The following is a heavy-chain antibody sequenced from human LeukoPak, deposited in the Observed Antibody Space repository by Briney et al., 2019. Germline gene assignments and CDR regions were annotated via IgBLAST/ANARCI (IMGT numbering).Heavy chain of an antibody. J-gene: IGHJ6*03. CDR2: IYYSGTT. D-gene: IGHD2-15*01. V-gene: IGHV4-39*01. CDR3: ASFYCSGGSCYQYFSYYYMDV. CDR1: GGLISISTYY. Sequence: SETLSLTCTVSGGLISISTYYWGWIRQPPGKGLEWIGSIYYSGTTHYNPSLQSRVTISVDTSKNQFSLKLNSVTAADTAVYYCASFYCSGGSCYQYFSYYYMDVWGKGTTVTISS.